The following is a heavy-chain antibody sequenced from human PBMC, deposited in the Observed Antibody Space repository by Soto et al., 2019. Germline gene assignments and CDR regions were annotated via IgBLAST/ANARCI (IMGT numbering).Heavy chain of an antibody. V-gene: IGHV3-7*01. Sequence: EVVLVESGGGLVQPGGSLRLSCVASGFTFRSHWMSWVRQAPGKGLEWVADIKEDGSDKYYVDSVKGRFTISRDNDKNSLYLQMDSLRVEDTAVYYWASERGSGLTDENWFDSWGQGTLVTVSS. CDR3: ASERGSGLTDENWFDS. J-gene: IGHJ5*01. CDR2: IKEDGSDK. D-gene: IGHD3-10*01. CDR1: GFTFRSHW.